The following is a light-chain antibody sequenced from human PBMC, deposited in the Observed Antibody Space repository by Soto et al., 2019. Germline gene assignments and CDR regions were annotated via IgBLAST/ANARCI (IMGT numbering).Light chain of an antibody. CDR2: GAS. J-gene: IGKJ1*01. CDR1: QSVSNNY. Sequence: EIVLTQSPGTLSLSPGERATLSCRASQSVSNNYLAWYQQKPGQAPRLLIYGASNRATGIPDRFSGSGSGTDFTLTINRLEPEDFAVYFCLQYGGLPRTFGQGTKVDIK. CDR3: LQYGGLPRT. V-gene: IGKV3-20*01.